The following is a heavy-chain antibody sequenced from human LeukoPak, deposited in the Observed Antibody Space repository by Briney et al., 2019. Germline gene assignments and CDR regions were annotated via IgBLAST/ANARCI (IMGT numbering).Heavy chain of an antibody. Sequence: SGGSLRLSCAASGFTFSSYAMSWVRQAPGKGLEWVSAISDSGGSTYYADSVKGRFTISRDNSKNTLYLQMNGLRAEDTAVYYCAKYAVPGNPFLDYWGQGTLVTVSS. CDR3: AKYAVPGNPFLDY. V-gene: IGHV3-23*01. CDR1: GFTFSSYA. D-gene: IGHD4-23*01. CDR2: ISDSGGST. J-gene: IGHJ4*02.